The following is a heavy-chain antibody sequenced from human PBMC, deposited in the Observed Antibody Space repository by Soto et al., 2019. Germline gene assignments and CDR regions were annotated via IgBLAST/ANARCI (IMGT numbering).Heavy chain of an antibody. Sequence: QVQLVESGGGVVQPGRSLRLSCAASGFTFSSYGMHWVRQAPGKGLEWVAVIWYDGSNKYYADSVKGRFTISRDNSKNTLYLQMNSLRAEDTAVYYCARDPYYDSSGYPSGWFDPWGQGTLVTVSS. CDR2: IWYDGSNK. J-gene: IGHJ5*02. D-gene: IGHD3-22*01. CDR3: ARDPYYDSSGYPSGWFDP. V-gene: IGHV3-33*01. CDR1: GFTFSSYG.